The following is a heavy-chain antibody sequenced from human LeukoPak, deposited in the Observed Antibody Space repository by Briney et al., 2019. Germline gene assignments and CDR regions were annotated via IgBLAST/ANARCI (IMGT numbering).Heavy chain of an antibody. J-gene: IGHJ4*02. D-gene: IGHD1-14*01. CDR2: ISYSGST. Sequence: PSETLSRTCAVYGGSVSENYWTWLRQPPGKGLEWIGYISYSGSTNYSPSLKSRVTISVDTSQNQFSLRLTSVTAADTAVYYCARRSPPDHYYFDYWGQGTRVTASS. V-gene: IGHV4-59*08. CDR1: GGSVSENY. CDR3: ARRSPPDHYYFDY.